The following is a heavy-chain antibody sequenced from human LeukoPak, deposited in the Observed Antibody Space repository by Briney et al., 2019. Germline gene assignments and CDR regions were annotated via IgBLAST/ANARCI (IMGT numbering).Heavy chain of an antibody. V-gene: IGHV3-64*01. J-gene: IGHJ6*03. Sequence: PGGSLRLSCAASGFTFSSYAMHWVRQAPGQGLEYVSVISANGDSTYYANSVKGRFTISRDNSKNTLYLQMGGLRGEDMAVYYCARRGSSGWYVDVWGKGTTATVSS. CDR3: ARRGSSGWYVDV. CDR2: ISANGDST. D-gene: IGHD6-19*01. CDR1: GFTFSSYA.